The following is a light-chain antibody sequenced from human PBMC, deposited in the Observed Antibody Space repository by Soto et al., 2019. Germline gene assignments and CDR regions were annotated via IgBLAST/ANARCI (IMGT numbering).Light chain of an antibody. CDR3: QQYGSSPSIT. CDR2: GAS. V-gene: IGKV3-20*01. J-gene: IGKJ5*01. CDR1: QSVSSN. Sequence: EIVMTQSPATLSVSPVEIATLSFMASQSVSSNLAWYQQKPGQAPRLLIYGASSRATGIPDRFSGSGSGTDFTLTISRLEPEDFAVYYCQQYGSSPSITFGQGTRLEI.